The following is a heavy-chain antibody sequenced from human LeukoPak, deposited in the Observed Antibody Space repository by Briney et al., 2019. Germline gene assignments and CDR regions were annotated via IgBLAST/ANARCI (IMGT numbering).Heavy chain of an antibody. D-gene: IGHD3-22*01. Sequence: GGSLRLSCAASGFNFSSYGMNWVRQAPGKGLEWVSSISSSSFRYYADSVKGRFTISRDNAKNSLYLQMNSLRAEDTAVYYCARESSGYFYWGQGTLVTVSS. J-gene: IGHJ4*02. CDR3: ARESSGYFY. V-gene: IGHV3-21*01. CDR2: ISSSSFR. CDR1: GFNFSSYG.